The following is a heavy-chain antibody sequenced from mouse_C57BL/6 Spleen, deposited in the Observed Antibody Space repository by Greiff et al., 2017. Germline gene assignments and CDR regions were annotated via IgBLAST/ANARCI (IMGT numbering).Heavy chain of an antibody. CDR3: ARDQGYDYDVFAY. CDR1: GFTFSSYA. D-gene: IGHD2-4*01. CDR2: ISDGGSYT. Sequence: EVKLVESGGGLVKPGGSLKLSCAASGFTFSSYAVSWVRQTPEKRLEWVATISDGGSYTYYTDNVKGRFTISRDNAKNNLYLQMSHLKSEDTAMYYCARDQGYDYDVFAYWGQGALVTVSA. V-gene: IGHV5-4*01. J-gene: IGHJ3*01.